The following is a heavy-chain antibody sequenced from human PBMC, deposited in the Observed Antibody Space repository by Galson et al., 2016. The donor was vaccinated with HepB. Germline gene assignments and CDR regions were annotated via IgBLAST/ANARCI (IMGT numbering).Heavy chain of an antibody. Sequence: QSGAEVKKPGESLKISCQASGYSFTSFRIGWVRQMPGKGLEWMGSLYPGDSEATYSPSFQGQVTISADTSINTAYLQWNSLKASDTAMYYCARQEDYLNPPPAWGPGTLVTVSS. D-gene: IGHD3-10*01. CDR3: ARQEDYLNPPPA. CDR2: LYPGDSEA. CDR1: GYSFTSFR. V-gene: IGHV5-51*01. J-gene: IGHJ4*02.